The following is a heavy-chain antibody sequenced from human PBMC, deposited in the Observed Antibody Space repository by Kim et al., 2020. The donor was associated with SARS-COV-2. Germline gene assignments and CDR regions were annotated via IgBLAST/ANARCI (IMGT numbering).Heavy chain of an antibody. J-gene: IGHJ4*02. CDR1: GFTFSSYW. CDR3: AGPSGIAAAGTFDY. V-gene: IGHV3-74*01. CDR2: INSDGSST. Sequence: GGSLRLSCAASGFTFSSYWMHWVRQAPGKGLVWVSRINSDGSSTSYADSVKGRFTISRDNAKNTLYLQMNSLRAEDTAVYYCAGPSGIAAAGTFDYWGQGTLVTVSS. D-gene: IGHD6-13*01.